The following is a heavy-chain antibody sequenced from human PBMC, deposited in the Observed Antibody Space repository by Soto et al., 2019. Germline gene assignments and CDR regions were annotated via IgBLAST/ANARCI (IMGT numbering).Heavy chain of an antibody. CDR1: GYTFTSYG. CDR2: ISAYNGNT. D-gene: IGHD2-15*01. J-gene: IGHJ6*02. Sequence: ASVKVSCKASGYTFTSYGISWVRQAPGQGLEWMGWISAYNGNTNYAQKLQGRVTMTTDTSTSTAYMELRSLRSDDTAVYYCARDCSGGSCYSWGPSYYYDYDMDVLGQGTTVTVSS. V-gene: IGHV1-18*01. CDR3: ARDCSGGSCYSWGPSYYYDYDMDV.